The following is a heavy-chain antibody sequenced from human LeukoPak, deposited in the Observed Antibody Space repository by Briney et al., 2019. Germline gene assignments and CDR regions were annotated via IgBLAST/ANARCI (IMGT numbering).Heavy chain of an antibody. V-gene: IGHV4-34*01. CDR1: GGSISNYY. D-gene: IGHD3-10*01. J-gene: IGHJ4*02. CDR2: INHSGST. CDR3: ARGWKDYYGSGSYD. Sequence: SETVSLTCTVSGGSISNYYWSWIRQPPGKGLEWIGEINHSGSTNYNPSLKSRVTISVDTSKNQFSLKLSSVTAADTAVYYCARGWKDYYGSGSYDWGQGTLVTVSS.